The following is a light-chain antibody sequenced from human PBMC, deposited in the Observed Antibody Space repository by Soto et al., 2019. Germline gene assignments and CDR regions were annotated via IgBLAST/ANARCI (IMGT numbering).Light chain of an antibody. Sequence: EIVLTQSPGPLSLSPGERATLSCRASQSINNKYLAWYQQEPGQTPRLLIHGVSIRATGIPDRFSGSGSGTDFTLTISRLEPEDVAVYYCQLYSGSPWTFGQGTKVEIK. J-gene: IGKJ1*01. V-gene: IGKV3-20*01. CDR3: QLYSGSPWT. CDR2: GVS. CDR1: QSINNKY.